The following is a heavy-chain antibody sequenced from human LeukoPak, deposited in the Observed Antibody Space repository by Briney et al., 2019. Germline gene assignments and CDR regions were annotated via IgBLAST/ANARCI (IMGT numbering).Heavy chain of an antibody. CDR2: INPSGSST. J-gene: IGHJ5*02. Sequence: ASVKVSFKASGGTFSSYAISWVRQAPGQGLEWMGLINPSGSSTVYAQKFQGRVTITRDTSISTAYMELSSLRYDDTAVYYCATNILVRDIINWFDPWGQGTLVTVSS. V-gene: IGHV1-8*03. D-gene: IGHD3-10*01. CDR1: GGTFSSYA. CDR3: ATNILVRDIINWFDP.